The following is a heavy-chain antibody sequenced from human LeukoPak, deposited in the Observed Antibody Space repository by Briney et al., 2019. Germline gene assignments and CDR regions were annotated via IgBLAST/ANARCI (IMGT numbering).Heavy chain of an antibody. CDR2: IYPGDSDT. J-gene: IGHJ4*02. Sequence: GESLKISCKGSGHSFTSYWIGWVRQMPGKGLEWMGIIYPGDSDTRYSPSFQGQVTISADKSISTAYLQWSSLKASDTAMYYCAREYCSSTSCYSAPDYWGQGTLVTVSS. CDR1: GHSFTSYW. D-gene: IGHD2-2*01. V-gene: IGHV5-51*01. CDR3: AREYCSSTSCYSAPDY.